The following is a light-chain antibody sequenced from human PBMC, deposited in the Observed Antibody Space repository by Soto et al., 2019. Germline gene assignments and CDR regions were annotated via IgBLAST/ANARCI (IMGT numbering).Light chain of an antibody. CDR2: DVD. J-gene: IGLJ1*01. Sequence: QSALTQPASVSGSPGQSITISCTGTSSDIGTYAYVSWYQHHPGKVPKLMIYDVDVRPSGVSNRFSGSKSGNTASLTISGLQADYEADYYCSSYTGSGSLYVFGTGTKVTVL. V-gene: IGLV2-14*03. CDR1: SSDIGTYAY. CDR3: SSYTGSGSLYV.